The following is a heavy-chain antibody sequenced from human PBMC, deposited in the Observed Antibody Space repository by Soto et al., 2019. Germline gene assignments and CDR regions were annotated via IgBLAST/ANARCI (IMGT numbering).Heavy chain of an antibody. J-gene: IGHJ6*02. CDR3: ARDVTTVYILTGYSTYAGMDV. D-gene: IGHD3-9*01. CDR2: INPSGGST. Sequence: ASVKVSCKASGYTFTSYYMHWVRQAPGQGLEWMGIINPSGGSTSYAQKFQGRVTMTRDTSTSTVYMELSSLRSEDTAVYYCARDVTTVYILTGYSTYAGMDVWGQGTTVTVSS. CDR1: GYTFTSYY. V-gene: IGHV1-46*01.